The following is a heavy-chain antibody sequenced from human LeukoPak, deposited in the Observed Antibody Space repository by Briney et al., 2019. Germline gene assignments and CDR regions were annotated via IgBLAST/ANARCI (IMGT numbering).Heavy chain of an antibody. Sequence: GGSLRLSCTASGFTFGDYAMSWVRQAPGKGLEWVGFIRSKAYGGTTEYAASVKGRFTISRDDSKSIAYLQMNSLKTEDTAVYYCTGPSSSWTQIFDYWGQGTLVTVSS. CDR1: GFTFGDYA. J-gene: IGHJ4*02. CDR2: IRSKAYGGTT. CDR3: TGPSSSWTQIFDY. D-gene: IGHD6-13*01. V-gene: IGHV3-49*04.